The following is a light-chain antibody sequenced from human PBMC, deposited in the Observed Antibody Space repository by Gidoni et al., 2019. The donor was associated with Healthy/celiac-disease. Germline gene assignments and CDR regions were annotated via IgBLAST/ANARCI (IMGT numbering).Light chain of an antibody. CDR1: QGISSY. J-gene: IGKJ1*01. CDR2: AAS. CDR3: QQYYSYRT. V-gene: IGKV1-8*01. Sequence: AIRMTQSQSSFSASTGDRVTITCRASQGISSYLAWYQQKPGKAPKLLIYAASTLQSGVPSRFSGSGSGTDFTLTISCLQSEDFATYYCQQYYSYRTFGQGTKVEIK.